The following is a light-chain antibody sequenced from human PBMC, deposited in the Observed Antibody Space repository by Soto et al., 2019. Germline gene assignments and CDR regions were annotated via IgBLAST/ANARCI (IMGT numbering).Light chain of an antibody. V-gene: IGKV1-5*01. J-gene: IGKJ3*01. CDR1: QSISSW. CDR3: QQLRT. Sequence: DIQITQSPSTLSASVGDRVTITCRASQSISSWLAWYQQKPGKAPKLLIYDASNRATGIPARFSGSGSGTDFTLTISSLEPEDFAVYYCQQLRTFGPGTKVDIK. CDR2: DAS.